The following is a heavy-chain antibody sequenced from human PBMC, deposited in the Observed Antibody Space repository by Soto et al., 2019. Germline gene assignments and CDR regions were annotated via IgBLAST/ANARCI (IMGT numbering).Heavy chain of an antibody. V-gene: IGHV3-15*01. Sequence: GGSLRLSCAASGFTFNSYWIHWVRQAPGKGLEWVCRIKSKTDGGTTDYAAPVKGRFTISRDDSKNTLYLQMNSLKTEDTAVYYCTTDDIAVAGPYYYYYMDVWGKGTTVTVSS. J-gene: IGHJ6*03. CDR2: IKSKTDGGTT. CDR3: TTDDIAVAGPYYYYYMDV. CDR1: GFTFNSYW. D-gene: IGHD6-19*01.